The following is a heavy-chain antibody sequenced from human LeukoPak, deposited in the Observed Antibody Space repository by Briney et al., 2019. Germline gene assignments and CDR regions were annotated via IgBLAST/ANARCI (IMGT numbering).Heavy chain of an antibody. CDR1: GFPFDDYA. CDR3: ANGLGSSWFDDAFDI. Sequence: QPGRSLRLSCAASGFPFDDYAMHWVRQAPGKGLEWVSGISWNSGSIGYADSVKGRFTISRDNAKNSLYLQMHSLSAEDMALYYCANGLGSSWFDDAFDIWGQGTMVTVSS. CDR2: ISWNSGSI. J-gene: IGHJ3*02. D-gene: IGHD6-13*01. V-gene: IGHV3-9*03.